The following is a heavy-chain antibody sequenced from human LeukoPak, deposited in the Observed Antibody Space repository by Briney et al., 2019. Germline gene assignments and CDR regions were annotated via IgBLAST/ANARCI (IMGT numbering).Heavy chain of an antibody. Sequence: ASVKVSCKASGYTFTGYYMHWARQAPGQGLEWMGWINPNSGGTNYAQKFQGRVTMTRDTSISTAYMELSRLRSDDTAVYYCARNVVPAAMPLTSPFDYWGQGTLVTVSS. V-gene: IGHV1-2*02. CDR1: GYTFTGYY. J-gene: IGHJ4*02. CDR3: ARNVVPAAMPLTSPFDY. D-gene: IGHD2-2*01. CDR2: INPNSGGT.